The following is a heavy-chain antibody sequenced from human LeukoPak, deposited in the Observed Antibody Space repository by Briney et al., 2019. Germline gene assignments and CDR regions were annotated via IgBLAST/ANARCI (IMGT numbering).Heavy chain of an antibody. J-gene: IGHJ4*02. V-gene: IGHV4-39*01. CDR1: GGSISSSSYY. D-gene: IGHD3-10*01. CDR3: ARRAPVITMVRGALGYFDY. Sequence: SETLSLTCTVSGGSISSSSYYWGWIRQPPGKGLEWIGRIYYSGSTYYNPSLKSRVTISVDTSKNQFSLKLSSVTAADTAVYYCARRAPVITMVRGALGYFDYWGQGTLVTVSS. CDR2: IYYSGST.